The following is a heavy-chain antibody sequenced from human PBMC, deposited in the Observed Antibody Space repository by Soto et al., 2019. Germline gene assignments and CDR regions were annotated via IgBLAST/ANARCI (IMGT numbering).Heavy chain of an antibody. D-gene: IGHD3-9*01. J-gene: IGHJ4*02. Sequence: QVQLVQSGAEVKKPGSSEKDSCKASGGTFSSYASSWMRQAPGQGLEWMGGIIPIFGTANYAQKFQGRVTITVDESTSTAYMELSSLISEDTAVSYCARTAYYDIMTGYYAYWGQGTLVIVSS. V-gene: IGHV1-69*01. CDR2: IIPIFGTA. CDR3: ARTAYYDIMTGYYAY. CDR1: GGTFSSYA.